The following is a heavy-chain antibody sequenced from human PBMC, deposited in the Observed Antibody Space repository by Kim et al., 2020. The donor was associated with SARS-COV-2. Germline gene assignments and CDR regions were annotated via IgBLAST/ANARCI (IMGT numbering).Heavy chain of an antibody. D-gene: IGHD4-17*01. J-gene: IGHJ6*02. CDR2: ISYDGSNK. CDR3: AKDSATVTAWTTGGPYYYYGMDV. V-gene: IGHV3-30*18. Sequence: GGSLRLSCAASGFTFSSYGMHWVRQAPGKGLEWVAVISYDGSNKYYADSVKGRFTISRDNSKNTLYLQMNSLRAEYTAVYYCAKDSATVTAWTTGGPYYYYGMDVWGQGTTVTVSS. CDR1: GFTFSSYG.